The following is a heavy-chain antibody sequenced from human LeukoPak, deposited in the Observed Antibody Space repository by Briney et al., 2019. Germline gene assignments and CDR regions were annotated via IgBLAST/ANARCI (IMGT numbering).Heavy chain of an antibody. CDR1: GGSISSGGYY. CDR2: ISHSGST. D-gene: IGHD3-3*01. J-gene: IGHJ4*02. V-gene: IGHV4-30-2*01. Sequence: PSETLSLTCTVSGGSISSGGYYWSWIRQPPGKGLEWIGHISHSGSTYYGPSLRSRVTISLDRSKNQFSLNLSSATAADTAVYYCARGLRFLEYLGDDYWGQGALVTVSS. CDR3: ARGLRFLEYLGDDY.